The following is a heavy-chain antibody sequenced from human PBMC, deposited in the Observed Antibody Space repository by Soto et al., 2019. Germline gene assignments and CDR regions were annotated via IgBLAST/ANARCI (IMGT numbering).Heavy chain of an antibody. D-gene: IGHD3-3*01. CDR3: ARDKRITIFGVVIEGDPTDYYGMDV. J-gene: IGHJ6*02. V-gene: IGHV4-30-4*01. Sequence: QVQLQESGPGLVKPSQTLSLTCTVSGGSISSGDYYWSWIRQPPGKGLEWIGYIYYSGSTYYNPSLQSRVTISVDTSKNQFSLKLSSVTAADTAVYYCARDKRITIFGVVIEGDPTDYYGMDVWGQGTPVTVSS. CDR2: IYYSGST. CDR1: GGSISSGDYY.